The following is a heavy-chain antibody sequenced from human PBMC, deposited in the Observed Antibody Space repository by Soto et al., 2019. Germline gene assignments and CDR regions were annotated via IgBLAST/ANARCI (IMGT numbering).Heavy chain of an antibody. D-gene: IGHD3-10*01. CDR2: IYHSGST. CDR1: SGSISSSNW. V-gene: IGHV4-4*02. Sequence: PSETLSLTCAVSSGSISSSNWWSWVRQPPGKGLEWIGEIYHSGSTNYNPSLKSRVTISVDKSKNQFSLKLSSVTAADTAVYYCARDRGYYYGSGSYVYYYYYMDVWGKGTTVT. CDR3: ARDRGYYYGSGSYVYYYYYMDV. J-gene: IGHJ6*03.